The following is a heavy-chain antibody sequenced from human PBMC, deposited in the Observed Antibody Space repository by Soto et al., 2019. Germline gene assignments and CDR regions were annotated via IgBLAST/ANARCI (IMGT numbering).Heavy chain of an antibody. CDR2: ISAYNGNT. J-gene: IGHJ6*01. V-gene: IGHV1-18*01. D-gene: IGHD3-3*01. CDR1: GYTFTSYG. CDR3: ARVGYDLWSGYYHYYGMDV. Sequence: ASVKVSCKASGYTFTSYGISWVRQAPGQGLEWMGWISAYNGNTNYAQKLQGRVTMTTDTSTSKAYMELRSLRSDDTAVYYCARVGYDLWSGYYHYYGMDVWGQGTTVTVSS.